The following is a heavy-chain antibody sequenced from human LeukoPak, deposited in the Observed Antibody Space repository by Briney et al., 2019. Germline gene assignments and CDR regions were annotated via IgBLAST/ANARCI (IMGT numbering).Heavy chain of an antibody. D-gene: IGHD3-16*01. CDR1: GFTFSSYA. Sequence: GGSLRLSCAASGFTFSSYAMSWVRQAPGKGLEWVSGTSDRGDYTYYADSVKGRFTISRDSSKNTLFLQMNSLRAEDTALYFCARKAQYDGHYPLDYWGQGTLVTVSS. CDR2: TSDRGDYT. J-gene: IGHJ4*02. V-gene: IGHV3-23*01. CDR3: ARKAQYDGHYPLDY.